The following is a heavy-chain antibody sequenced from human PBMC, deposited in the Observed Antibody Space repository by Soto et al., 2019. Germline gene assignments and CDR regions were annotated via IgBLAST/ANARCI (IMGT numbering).Heavy chain of an antibody. CDR3: ARHTAKDWFDP. D-gene: IGHD4-17*01. CDR1: GGSISSYY. CDR2: IYYSGST. J-gene: IGHJ5*02. Sequence: SETLSLTCTVSGGSISSYYWSWIRQPPGKGLEWIGYIYYSGSTNYNPSLKSRVTISVDTSKNQFSLKLSSVTAADTAVYYSARHTAKDWFDPWGQGTLVTVSS. V-gene: IGHV4-59*01.